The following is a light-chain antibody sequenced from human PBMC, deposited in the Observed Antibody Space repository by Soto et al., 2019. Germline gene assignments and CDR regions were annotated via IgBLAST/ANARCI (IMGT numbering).Light chain of an antibody. CDR1: HSVNTN. Sequence: MVMTQSPSSLSVSPGERATISCRASHSVNTNLAWYQQKPGQAPRLLIYGASTRASGIPARFSGSGSGTEFTLTISSLQSEDLAIYYCQQYNDWPFAFGPGTKVDI. J-gene: IGKJ3*01. CDR2: GAS. CDR3: QQYNDWPFA. V-gene: IGKV3-15*01.